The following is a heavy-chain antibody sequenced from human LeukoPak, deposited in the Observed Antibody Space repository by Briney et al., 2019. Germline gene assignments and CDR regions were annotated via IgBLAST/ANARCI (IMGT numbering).Heavy chain of an antibody. Sequence: LETLSLTCAVYGGSFSGYYWSWIRQPPGKGLEWIGEINHSGSTNYNPSLKSRVTISVDTSKNQFSLKLSSVTAADTAVYYCARYRFEGVSYWGQGTLVTVSS. CDR2: INHSGST. CDR3: ARYRFEGVSY. J-gene: IGHJ4*02. CDR1: GGSFSGYY. D-gene: IGHD3-16*01. V-gene: IGHV4-34*01.